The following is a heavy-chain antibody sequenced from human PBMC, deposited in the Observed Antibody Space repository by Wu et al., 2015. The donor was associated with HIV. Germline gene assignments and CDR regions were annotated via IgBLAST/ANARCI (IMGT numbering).Heavy chain of an antibody. Sequence: VQLQESGPGLVKPSQTLSLTCSVSGETINSGGYYWSWIRQTAGKGLEWIGYVFYTGRTDYNPSLRSRVSMTLDRTKNQFSLNVSSVTAADTALYYCARAATVTTGFDFWGRGTLVTVSS. CDR2: VFYTGRT. J-gene: IGHJ4*01. CDR3: ARAATVTTGFDF. D-gene: IGHD4-17*01. V-gene: IGHV4-30-4*08. CDR1: GETINSGGYY.